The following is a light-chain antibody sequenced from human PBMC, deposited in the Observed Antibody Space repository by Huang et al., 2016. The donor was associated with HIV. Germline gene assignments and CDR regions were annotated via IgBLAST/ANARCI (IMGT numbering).Light chain of an antibody. Sequence: TVLTQSPVTLSVSPGERATLSCRASQSIRNDLAWYQQKPGQGPTLLIYGASTRATDIPARFSGSGSGTEFTLTISSLQSEDVAVYYCQQYKNWPPVTFGGGTKVEIK. J-gene: IGKJ4*01. CDR3: QQYKNWPPVT. V-gene: IGKV3-15*01. CDR2: GAS. CDR1: QSIRND.